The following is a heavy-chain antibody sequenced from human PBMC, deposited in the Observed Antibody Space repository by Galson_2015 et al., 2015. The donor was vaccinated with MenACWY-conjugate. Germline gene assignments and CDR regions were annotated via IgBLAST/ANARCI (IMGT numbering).Heavy chain of an antibody. Sequence: ETLSLTCAVYGGSFSGDYWSWIRQPPGKGLEWIGEINHSGSTNYNPSLNRRVTISVDTSKNQFSLKLNSVTAADTAVYYCARGADRGVFLEAPPAMVGFDPWGQGTLVTVSS. CDR2: INHSGST. J-gene: IGHJ5*02. CDR1: GGSFSGDY. CDR3: ARGADRGVFLEAPPAMVGFDP. D-gene: IGHD3-3*01. V-gene: IGHV4-34*01.